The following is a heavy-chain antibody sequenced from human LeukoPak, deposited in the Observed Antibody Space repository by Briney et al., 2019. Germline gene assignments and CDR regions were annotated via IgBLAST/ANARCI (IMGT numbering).Heavy chain of an antibody. J-gene: IGHJ6*03. CDR3: ARGNPYYDFWSGPNYYYYMDV. V-gene: IGHV1-8*01. D-gene: IGHD3-3*01. CDR1: GYTFTSYD. Sequence: GASVKVSCKASGYTFTSYDINWVRQATGQGLEWMGWMNPNSGNTGYAQKFQGRVTMNRNTSISTAYMELSSLRSEDTAVYYCARGNPYYDFWSGPNYYYYMDVWGKGTTVTVSS. CDR2: MNPNSGNT.